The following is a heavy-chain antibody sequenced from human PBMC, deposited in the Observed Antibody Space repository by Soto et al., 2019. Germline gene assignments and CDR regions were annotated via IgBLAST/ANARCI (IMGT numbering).Heavy chain of an antibody. V-gene: IGHV3-23*01. J-gene: IGHJ4*02. CDR1: GFTFSTNG. CDR2: ISRSADYT. D-gene: IGHD3-22*01. CDR3: AKGRGGTSDHYSYFDY. Sequence: GGSLRLSCAASGFTFSTNGMSWVRQATGKGLEWVSAISRSADYTNYADSVKGRFTISRDNSKNTLYLQMNSLRAEDTAVYYCAKGRGGTSDHYSYFDYWGQGTLVTVSS.